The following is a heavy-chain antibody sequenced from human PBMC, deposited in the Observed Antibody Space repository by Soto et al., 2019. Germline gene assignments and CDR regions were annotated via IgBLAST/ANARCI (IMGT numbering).Heavy chain of an antibody. CDR3: ARQRVPSGIDAFDI. CDR2: TYYRSKWYN. J-gene: IGHJ3*02. D-gene: IGHD2-2*02. CDR1: GDSVSSNSAV. Sequence: SQTLSLTCAISGDSVSSNSAVWHWIRQSPSRGLEWLGRTYYRSKWYNDCAVSVKSRITINPDTSKNQFSLQLNSVTPEDTAVYYCARQRVPSGIDAFDIWGQGTMVTVSS. V-gene: IGHV6-1*01.